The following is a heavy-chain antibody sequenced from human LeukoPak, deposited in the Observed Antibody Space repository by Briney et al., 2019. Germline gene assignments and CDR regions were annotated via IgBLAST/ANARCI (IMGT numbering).Heavy chain of an antibody. D-gene: IGHD1-1*01. J-gene: IGHJ4*02. Sequence: SETLSLTCTVSGGSISSCTYSWGWIRQPPGKGLEWIGSISCSGGTYYNPSLKSRVTISVDTSKNQFSLYLDSVTAADTAVYYCARDWNRYAYWGQGTLVTVSS. CDR2: ISCSGGT. CDR1: GGSISSCTYS. CDR3: ARDWNRYAY. V-gene: IGHV4-39*07.